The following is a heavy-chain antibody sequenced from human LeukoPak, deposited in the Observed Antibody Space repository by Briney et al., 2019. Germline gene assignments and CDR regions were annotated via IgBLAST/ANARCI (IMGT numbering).Heavy chain of an antibody. Sequence: GGSLRLSCVSSGFTFRSYTMSWVRQAPGKGLEWVSYISSSSSTIYYADSVKGRFTISRDNAKNSLYLQMNSLRAEDTAVYYCARDQGQYDFWSGYYRYYFDYWGQGTLVTVSS. J-gene: IGHJ4*02. CDR1: GFTFRSYT. V-gene: IGHV3-48*01. CDR2: ISSSSSTI. D-gene: IGHD3-3*01. CDR3: ARDQGQYDFWSGYYRYYFDY.